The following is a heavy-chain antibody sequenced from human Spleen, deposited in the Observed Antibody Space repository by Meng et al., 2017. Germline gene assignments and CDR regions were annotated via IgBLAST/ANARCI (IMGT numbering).Heavy chain of an antibody. D-gene: IGHD3-22*01. CDR2: IYYSGST. CDR1: GGSISSSSYY. CDR3: AADSSGYYTWDFDY. J-gene: IGHJ4*02. Sequence: SETLSLTCTVSGGSISSSSYYWGWIRQPPGKGLEWIGSIYYSGSTYYNPSLKSRVTISVDTSKNQFSLKLSSVTAADTAVYYCAADSSGYYTWDFDYWGQGTLVTVSS. V-gene: IGHV4-39*07.